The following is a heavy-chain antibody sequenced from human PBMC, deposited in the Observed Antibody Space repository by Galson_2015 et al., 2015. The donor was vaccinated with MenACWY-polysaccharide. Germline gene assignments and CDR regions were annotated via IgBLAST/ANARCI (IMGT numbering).Heavy chain of an antibody. D-gene: IGHD6-13*01. CDR2: INGGSSTI. J-gene: IGHJ4*02. CDR1: GFTFSTYS. V-gene: IGHV3-48*02. Sequence: SLRLSCAASGFTFSTYSMTWVRQAPGKGLEWVSYINGGSSTIYYADSVKGRFTISRDNAKNSLYLQMNSLRDDDTAVYYCARDSAIAAADDYWGQGTLVTVSS. CDR3: ARDSAIAAADDY.